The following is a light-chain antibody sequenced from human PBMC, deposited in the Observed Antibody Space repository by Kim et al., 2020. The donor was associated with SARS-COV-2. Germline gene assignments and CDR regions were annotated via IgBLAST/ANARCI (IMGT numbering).Light chain of an antibody. J-gene: IGKJ2*02. CDR3: QQANSYPRT. V-gene: IGKV1-9*01. Sequence: DIQMTQSPSSLSASVGDRVTITCRASQGINSYLGWYQQKPGKAPKLLIYAASTLQSGVPSRFSGSGSGTDFTLTISSLQPEDFATYYCQQANSYPRTFGQGTKLEI. CDR2: AAS. CDR1: QGINSY.